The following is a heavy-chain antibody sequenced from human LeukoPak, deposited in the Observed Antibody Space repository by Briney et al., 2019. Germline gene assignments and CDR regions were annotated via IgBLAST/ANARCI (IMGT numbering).Heavy chain of an antibody. CDR3: ARDPNYYYDSSGYYAPKDFDY. D-gene: IGHD3-22*01. CDR1: GYTFTSYY. V-gene: IGHV1-46*01. Sequence: ASVKVSCKASGYTFTSYYMHWVRQAPGQGLEWMGIINPSDGSTNYAQKFQGRVTMTRDTSTSTVYMELRSLRSDDTAVYYCARDPNYYYDSSGYYAPKDFDYWGQGTLVTVSS. CDR2: INPSDGST. J-gene: IGHJ4*02.